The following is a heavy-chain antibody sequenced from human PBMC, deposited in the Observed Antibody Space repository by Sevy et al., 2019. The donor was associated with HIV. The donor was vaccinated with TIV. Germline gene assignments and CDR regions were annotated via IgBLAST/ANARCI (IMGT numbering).Heavy chain of an antibody. CDR3: ARGGGYCGGDCYSIDY. Sequence: GGSLRLSCAASGFTFSSYVMHWVRQAPGKGLEWVALIWYDGTIKYYADSVKGRFTISRDNSKDTLFPQMNSLTPEDTAVYYCARGGGYCGGDCYSIDYWGQGALVTVSS. CDR2: IWYDGTIK. CDR1: GFTFSSYV. J-gene: IGHJ4*02. V-gene: IGHV3-33*08. D-gene: IGHD2-21*02.